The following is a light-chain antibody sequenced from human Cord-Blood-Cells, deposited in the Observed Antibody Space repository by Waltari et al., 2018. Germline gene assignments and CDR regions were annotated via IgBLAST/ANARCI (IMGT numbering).Light chain of an antibody. Sequence: QSALTQPASVSGSPGQAITISCTGTSSAVGRYNLISWYHQHPGKAPKLMIYEGSKRPSGVSNRFSGSKSGNTASLTIAGLQAEDEADYYCCSYAGSSTWVFGGGTKLTVL. CDR1: SSAVGRYNL. CDR3: CSYAGSSTWV. CDR2: EGS. V-gene: IGLV2-23*01. J-gene: IGLJ3*02.